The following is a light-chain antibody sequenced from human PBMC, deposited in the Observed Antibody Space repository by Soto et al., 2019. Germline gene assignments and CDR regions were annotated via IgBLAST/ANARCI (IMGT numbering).Light chain of an antibody. Sequence: EVVLTQSPGTLSLSAGERATLFCRASERVASNYLAWYQQKPGQAPRLLIYGASNRATGIPARFSGSGSGTDFTLTINNLEPEDFAVYYCQQRSNWPANFGQGTRLEI. CDR3: QQRSNWPAN. V-gene: IGKV3-11*01. J-gene: IGKJ5*01. CDR1: ERVASNY. CDR2: GAS.